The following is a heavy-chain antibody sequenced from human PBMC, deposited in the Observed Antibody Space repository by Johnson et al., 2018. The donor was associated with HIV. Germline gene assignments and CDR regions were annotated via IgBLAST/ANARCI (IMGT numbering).Heavy chain of an antibody. CDR1: GFTFSSYG. CDR3: ARLPGGYSRDDLDI. CDR2: ISYNGTNT. Sequence: QVQLVESGGGVVQPGRSLRLSCVASGFTFSSYGMHWVRQTPGKGLEWVAVISYNGTNTWYADSVKGRFTISRDNSKNKMYLQLNSLRPEDTAVYYYARLPGGYSRDDLDIWCQGTMVTVSS. J-gene: IGHJ3*02. D-gene: IGHD5-18*01. V-gene: IGHV3-30*03.